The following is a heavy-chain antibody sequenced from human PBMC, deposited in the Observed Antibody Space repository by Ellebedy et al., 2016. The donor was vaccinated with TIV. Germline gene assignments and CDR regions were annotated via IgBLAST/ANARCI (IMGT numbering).Heavy chain of an antibody. J-gene: IGHJ6*02. V-gene: IGHV3-23*01. CDR2: ISGTGGST. D-gene: IGHD3-10*01. CDR1: GFTFSSYA. CDR3: VRGSRTVGGIYYYTGMDV. Sequence: GESLKISCAASGFTFSSYAMSWVRQAPGRGLEWVSIISGTGGSTNYADSVKGRFTISRDNSKNTLYLQMNSLTAEDTAVYYCVRGSRTVGGIYYYTGMDVWGQGTTVTVSS.